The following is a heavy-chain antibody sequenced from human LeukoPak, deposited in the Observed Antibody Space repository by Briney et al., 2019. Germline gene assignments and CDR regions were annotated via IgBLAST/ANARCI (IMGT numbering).Heavy chain of an antibody. CDR2: IYYSGST. J-gene: IGHJ4*02. V-gene: IGHV4-39*01. Sequence: PSETLSLTCTVSGGSISSSSYYWGWIRQPPGKGLEWIGSIYYSGSTYYNPSLKSRVTISVDTSKNQFSLKLSSVTAADTAVYYCASSLGWFGKYYFDYWGQGTLVTVSS. CDR3: ASSLGWFGKYYFDY. D-gene: IGHD3-10*01. CDR1: GGSISSSSYY.